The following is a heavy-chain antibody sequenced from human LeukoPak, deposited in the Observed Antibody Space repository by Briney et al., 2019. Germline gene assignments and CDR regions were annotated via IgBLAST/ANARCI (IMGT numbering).Heavy chain of an antibody. V-gene: IGHV1-69*13. Sequence: GASVKVSCKASGYTFTSYYMHWVRQAPGQGLEWMGGIIPIFGTANYAQKFQGRVTITADESTSTAYMELSSLRSEDTAVYYCARESPPSRLGELSFFDYWGQGTLVTVSS. J-gene: IGHJ4*02. CDR3: ARESPPSRLGELSFFDY. CDR1: GYTFTSYY. D-gene: IGHD3-16*02. CDR2: IIPIFGTA.